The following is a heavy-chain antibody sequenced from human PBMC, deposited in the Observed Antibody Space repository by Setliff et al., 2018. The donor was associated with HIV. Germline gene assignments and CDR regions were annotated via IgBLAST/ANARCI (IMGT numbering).Heavy chain of an antibody. CDR1: GDSITRSSSYY. D-gene: IGHD2-15*01. CDR3: ARQLGGGGDY. V-gene: IGHV4-39*01. CDR2: IHQSGST. Sequence: PSETLSLTCTVSGDSITRSSSYYWGWIRQPPGKGLEWIGSIHQSGSTYYSPSLESRLTISIDTSKNHFSLRVSSLTAADTAVYYCARQLGGGGDYWGQGVLVTVSS. J-gene: IGHJ4*02.